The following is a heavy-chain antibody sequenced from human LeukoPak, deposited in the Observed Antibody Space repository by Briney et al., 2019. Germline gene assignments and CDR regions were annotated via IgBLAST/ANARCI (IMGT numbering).Heavy chain of an antibody. CDR2: IYYSGST. CDR3: ARAVAGTEDY. CDR1: GGSINSGDYY. V-gene: IGHV4-30-4*08. Sequence: SETLSLTCTVSGGSINSGDYYWSWIRQPPGKGLEWIGYIYYSGSTYYNPSLKSRVTISVDTSKNQFSLKLSSVTAADTAVYYCARAVAGTEDYWGQGTLVTVSS. D-gene: IGHD6-19*01. J-gene: IGHJ4*02.